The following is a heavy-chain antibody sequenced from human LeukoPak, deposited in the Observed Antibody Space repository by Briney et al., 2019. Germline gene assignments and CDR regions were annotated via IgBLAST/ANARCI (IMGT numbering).Heavy chain of an antibody. CDR2: IIPIFGTA. CDR3: ARGIRYGGSSDYYGMDV. V-gene: IGHV1-69*13. CDR1: GGTFSSYA. J-gene: IGHJ6*02. Sequence: SVKVSCKASGGTFSSYAISWVRQAPGQGLEWMGGIIPIFGTANYAQKFQGRVTITADESTSTAYMELSSLRSEDTAVYYCARGIRYGGSSDYYGMDVWGQGTTVTVSS. D-gene: IGHD4-23*01.